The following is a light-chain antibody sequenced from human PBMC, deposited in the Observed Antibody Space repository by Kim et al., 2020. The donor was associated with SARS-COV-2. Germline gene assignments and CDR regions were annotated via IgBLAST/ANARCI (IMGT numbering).Light chain of an antibody. CDR2: GAS. CDR1: QSVSSS. J-gene: IGKJ4*01. Sequence: SVSPGERATLSCRASQSVSSSLAWCQQRTGQAPRLLIYGASTRATGIPARFSGSGSGTEFTLTISSLQSEDFAVYYCQQYNNWPLTFGGGTKLEI. CDR3: QQYNNWPLT. V-gene: IGKV3-15*01.